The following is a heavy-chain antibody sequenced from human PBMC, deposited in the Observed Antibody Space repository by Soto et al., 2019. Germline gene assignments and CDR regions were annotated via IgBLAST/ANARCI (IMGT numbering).Heavy chain of an antibody. CDR3: ARGGPGEQLGLANWFDP. CDR2: INPNSGGT. J-gene: IGHJ5*02. CDR1: GYTFTGYY. D-gene: IGHD6-6*01. Sequence: ASVKVSCKASGYTFTGYYMHWVRQAPGQGLEWMGWINPNSGGTNYAQKFQGWVTMTRDTSISTAYMELSRLRSDDTAVYYCARGGPGEQLGLANWFDPWGKGTLVTVSS. V-gene: IGHV1-2*04.